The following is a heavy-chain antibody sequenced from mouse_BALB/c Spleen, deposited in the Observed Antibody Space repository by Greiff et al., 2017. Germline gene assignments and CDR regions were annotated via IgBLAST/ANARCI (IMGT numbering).Heavy chain of an antibody. CDR1: GYTFTDYE. CDR3: TRGGNYDAMDY. J-gene: IGHJ4*01. D-gene: IGHD2-1*01. Sequence: QVQLQQSGAELVRPGASVTLSCKASGYTFTDYEMHWVKQTPVHGLEWIGAIDPETGGTAYNQKFKGKATLTADKSSSTAYMELRSLTSEDSAVYYCTRGGNYDAMDYWGQGTSVTVSS. V-gene: IGHV1-15*01. CDR2: IDPETGGT.